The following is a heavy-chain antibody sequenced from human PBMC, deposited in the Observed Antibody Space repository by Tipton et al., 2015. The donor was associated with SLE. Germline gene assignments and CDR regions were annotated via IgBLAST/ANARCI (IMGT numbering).Heavy chain of an antibody. V-gene: IGHV3-7*01. J-gene: IGHJ6*03. CDR3: ARDEYSSSWGDYYYYMDV. CDR2: IKQDGSDK. D-gene: IGHD6-13*01. CDR1: GFTFSNYW. Sequence: SLRLSCEASGFTFSNYWMNWVRQAPGKGLEWAASIKQDGSDKYYVDSVKGRFTISRDNANNSLFLQMNSLRAEDTAVYYCARDEYSSSWGDYYYYMDVWGTGTTVTVSS.